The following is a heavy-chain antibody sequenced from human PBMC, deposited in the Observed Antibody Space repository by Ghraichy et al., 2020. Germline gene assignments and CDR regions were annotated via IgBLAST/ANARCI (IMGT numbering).Heavy chain of an antibody. V-gene: IGHV4-59*01. CDR3: AREKDYYDSSGYYYVRWFDP. CDR2: IYYSGST. Sequence: SETLSLTCTVSGGSISSYYWSWIRQPPGKGLEWIGYIYYSGSTNYNPSLKSRVTISVDTSKNQFSLKLSSVTAADTAVYYCAREKDYYDSSGYYYVRWFDPWGQGTLVTVSS. CDR1: GGSISSYY. J-gene: IGHJ5*02. D-gene: IGHD3-22*01.